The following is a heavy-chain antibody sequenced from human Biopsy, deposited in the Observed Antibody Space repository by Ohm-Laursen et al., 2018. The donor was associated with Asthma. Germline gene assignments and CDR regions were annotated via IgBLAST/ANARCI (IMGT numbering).Heavy chain of an antibody. CDR3: AREAYDILTGYYGGGGMDV. D-gene: IGHD3-9*01. CDR1: GYIFINYG. CDR2: INAGNGNT. Sequence: ASEYASWKASGYIFINYGIHCVRQAPGQRLEWMGWINAGNGNTKYSQKFQGRVTISRDTSASTAYMELRSLRSDDTAVYYCAREAYDILTGYYGGGGMDVWGQGTTVTVSS. J-gene: IGHJ6*02. V-gene: IGHV1-3*01.